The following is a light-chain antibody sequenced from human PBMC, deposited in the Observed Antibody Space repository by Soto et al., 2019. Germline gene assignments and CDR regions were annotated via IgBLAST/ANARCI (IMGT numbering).Light chain of an antibody. CDR2: EVS. Sequence: QSALTQPPSASGSPGRSVTISCTGTSSDVGGYNYVSWFQQHPGKAPKVMIYEVSKRPSGVPDRFSGSKSGNTASLTVSGLQAEDEADYFCSSYAGRNIIVFGGGTQLTVL. V-gene: IGLV2-8*01. CDR3: SSYAGRNIIV. CDR1: SSDVGGYNY. J-gene: IGLJ2*01.